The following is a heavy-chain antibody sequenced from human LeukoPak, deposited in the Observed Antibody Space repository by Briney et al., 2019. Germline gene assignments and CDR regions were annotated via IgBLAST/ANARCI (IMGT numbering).Heavy chain of an antibody. CDR2: ISGSGMNT. CDR1: GFTSSSYA. J-gene: IGHJ4*02. CDR3: AKRAPGTQYYFDC. Sequence: PGGSLRLSCAASGFTSSSYAMSWFRQPLEKGLEWFSAISGSGMNTYYADSVMGGLTISRDNSKNMLYLQMNRLRAEDTDVYYCAKRAPGTQYYFDCWGQGTLVTVS. D-gene: IGHD3-10*01. V-gene: IGHV3-23*01.